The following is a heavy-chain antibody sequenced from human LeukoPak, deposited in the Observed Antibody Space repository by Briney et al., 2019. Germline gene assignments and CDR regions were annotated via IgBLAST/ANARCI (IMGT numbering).Heavy chain of an antibody. J-gene: IGHJ4*02. CDR1: GFTFSSYS. D-gene: IGHD1-20*01. CDR3: ARLLVYNSGGEAFDH. V-gene: IGHV3-48*04. Sequence: PGGSLRFSCAASGFTFSSYSMNWVRQAPGKGLEWVSYISSSSSTIYYADSVKGRFTISRDNAKNSLYLQMDSLRAEDTAVYYCARLLVYNSGGEAFDHWGQGTLVTVSS. CDR2: ISSSSSTI.